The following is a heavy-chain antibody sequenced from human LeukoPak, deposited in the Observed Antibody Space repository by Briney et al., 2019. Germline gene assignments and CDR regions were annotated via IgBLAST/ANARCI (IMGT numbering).Heavy chain of an antibody. CDR3: ARANSSGSDY. V-gene: IGHV4-34*01. CDR2: INHSGST. CDR1: GGSFSGYY. Sequence: SETLSLTCAVYGGSFSGYYWSWIRQPPGKGLEWIGEINHSGSTNYNPSLKSRVTISVDTSKNQFSPKLSSVAAADTAVYYCARANSSGSDYWGQGTLVTVSS. J-gene: IGHJ4*02. D-gene: IGHD6-19*01.